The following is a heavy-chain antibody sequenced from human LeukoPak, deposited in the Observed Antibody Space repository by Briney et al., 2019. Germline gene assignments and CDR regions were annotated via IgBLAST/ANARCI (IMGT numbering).Heavy chain of an antibody. CDR3: ARDFQLLWFGEYYFDY. Sequence: PGGSLRLSCTASGFTFSSYWMSSVRQAPGKGLEWVANIKQDGSEKYYVDSVKGRFTISRDNAKNSLYLQMNSLRAEDTAVYYWARDFQLLWFGEYYFDYWGQGTLVTVSS. V-gene: IGHV3-7*01. D-gene: IGHD3-10*01. CDR2: IKQDGSEK. CDR1: GFTFSSYW. J-gene: IGHJ4*02.